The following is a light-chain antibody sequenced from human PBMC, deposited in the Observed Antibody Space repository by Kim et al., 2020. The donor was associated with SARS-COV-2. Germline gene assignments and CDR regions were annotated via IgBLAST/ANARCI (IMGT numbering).Light chain of an antibody. Sequence: SPGERATRSCRASQSVSSNLAWYQQKPGQAPRLLIYGASTRATGIPARFSGSGSETDFTLTISSLQSEDFAVYYCQQSNDWPPLTFGQGTKVDIK. V-gene: IGKV3-15*01. CDR1: QSVSSN. CDR2: GAS. CDR3: QQSNDWPPLT. J-gene: IGKJ1*01.